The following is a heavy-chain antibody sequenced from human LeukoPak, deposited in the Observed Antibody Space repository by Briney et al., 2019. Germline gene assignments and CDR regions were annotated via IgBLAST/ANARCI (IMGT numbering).Heavy chain of an antibody. CDR1: GGSISSGSYY. CDR3: AKFFDSDSSGYTALFALDV. V-gene: IGHV4-61*02. Sequence: PSQTLSLTCTVSGGSISSGSYYWRWIRQPAGTGREWIVRIYYSGRTNYSPSLKSRITISLDTSKNQFSLKMRSVTAADTAVYYCAKFFDSDSSGYTALFALDVWGQGTMVTVSS. J-gene: IGHJ3*01. D-gene: IGHD3-22*01. CDR2: IYYSGRT.